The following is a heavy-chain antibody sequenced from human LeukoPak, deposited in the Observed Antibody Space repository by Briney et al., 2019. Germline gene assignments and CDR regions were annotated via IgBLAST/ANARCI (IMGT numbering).Heavy chain of an antibody. V-gene: IGHV1-2*02. J-gene: IGHJ4*02. CDR1: EYTFTGYY. Sequence: ASVKVSCKASEYTFTGYYMHWVRQAPGQGLEWMGWINPNSGGTNYAQKFQGRVTMTRDTSISTAYMELSRLRSDDTAVYYCARSDSSITLPDYWGQGTLVTVSS. CDR3: ARSDSSITLPDY. D-gene: IGHD5-18*01. CDR2: INPNSGGT.